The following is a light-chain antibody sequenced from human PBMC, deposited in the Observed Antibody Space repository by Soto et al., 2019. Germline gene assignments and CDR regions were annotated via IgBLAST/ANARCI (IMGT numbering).Light chain of an antibody. CDR3: SSYTTSNTRQIV. CDR2: DVS. V-gene: IGLV2-14*03. J-gene: IGLJ1*01. CDR1: SSDVGGYNY. Sequence: QSVLTQPASVSGSPGQSITISCTGTSSDVGGYNYVSWYQHHPGKAPKLMIYDVSNRPSGVSNRFSGSKSGNTASLTISELQPEDEADYSCSSYTTSNTRQIVLGTGTKVTVL.